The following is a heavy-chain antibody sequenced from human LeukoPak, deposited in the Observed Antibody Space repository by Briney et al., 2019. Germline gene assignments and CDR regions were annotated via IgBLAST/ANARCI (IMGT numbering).Heavy chain of an antibody. Sequence: GGSLRLSCAASGFTFSSYGMHWVRQAPGKGLEWVAVISYDGSNKYYADSVKGRFTVSRDNSKNTLFLQMNSLRAEDTAVYFCVRDYCSGGSCYESKWFDPWGQGTLVTVSS. CDR3: VRDYCSGGSCYESKWFDP. CDR1: GFTFSSYG. V-gene: IGHV3-30*03. J-gene: IGHJ5*02. D-gene: IGHD2-15*01. CDR2: ISYDGSNK.